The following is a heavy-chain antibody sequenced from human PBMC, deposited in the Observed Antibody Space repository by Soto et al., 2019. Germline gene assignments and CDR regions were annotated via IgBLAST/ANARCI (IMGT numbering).Heavy chain of an antibody. Sequence: EVQLLESGGGLVQPGGSLRLSCAASGFTFSSYAMSWVRQAPGKGLEWVSAISGSGGSTYYADSVKGRFTISRDNSKNTLYLQMNSLRAEDTAVYYCAKQRDFRSGYLYYYYGMDVWGNGTTVTVSS. V-gene: IGHV3-23*01. D-gene: IGHD3-3*01. CDR3: AKQRDFRSGYLYYYYGMDV. CDR2: ISGSGGST. J-gene: IGHJ6*04. CDR1: GFTFSSYA.